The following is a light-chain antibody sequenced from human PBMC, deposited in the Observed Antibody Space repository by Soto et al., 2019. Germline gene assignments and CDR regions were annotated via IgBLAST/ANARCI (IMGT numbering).Light chain of an antibody. Sequence: EIVMTQSPATLSESPGGRATLSCRASQGIGINLAWYQQNPGQAPRLLIYGASTRATGVPARFSGRWSGTEFTLTITSLQSEDFAVYYCQHYDIWPPMYTFGPGTKLQIQ. CDR2: GAS. CDR1: QGIGIN. V-gene: IGKV3-15*01. J-gene: IGKJ2*01. CDR3: QHYDIWPPMYT.